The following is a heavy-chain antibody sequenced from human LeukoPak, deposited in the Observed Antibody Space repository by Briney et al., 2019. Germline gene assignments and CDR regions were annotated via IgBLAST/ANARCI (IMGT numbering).Heavy chain of an antibody. CDR3: ARATTYSYPKGGFDY. Sequence: SETLSLTCTVSGGFISGYYWNWIRQSPGKALEWIGYIYDSESANYNPSLKSRVTISVDASKDQFSLKMSSVTAADTAVYYCARATTYSYPKGGFDYWGQGSLVTVSS. CDR1: GGFISGYY. D-gene: IGHD5-12*01. CDR2: IYDSESA. J-gene: IGHJ4*02. V-gene: IGHV4-59*01.